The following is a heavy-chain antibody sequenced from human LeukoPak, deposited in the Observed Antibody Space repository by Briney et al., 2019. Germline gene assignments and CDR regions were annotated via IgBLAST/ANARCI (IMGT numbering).Heavy chain of an antibody. CDR1: GFTFSSYA. J-gene: IGHJ4*02. CDR3: AKGGDSSGYYLYHFDY. CDR2: ISGSGGST. V-gene: IGHV3-23*01. Sequence: GGSLRLSCAASGFTFSSYAMSWVRQAPGKGLEWVSAISGSGGSTYYADSVKGRFTISRDNSKNTLYLQMNSLRAEDTAVYYCAKGGDSSGYYLYHFDYWGQGTLVTVSS. D-gene: IGHD3-22*01.